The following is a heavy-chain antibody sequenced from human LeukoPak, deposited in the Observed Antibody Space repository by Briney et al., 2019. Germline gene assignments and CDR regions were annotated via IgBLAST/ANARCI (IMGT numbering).Heavy chain of an antibody. Sequence: SETLSLTCTVSGGSISSYYWSWIRQPPGKGLEWIGYIYYSGSTNYNPSLKSRVTISVDTSKNQFSLKLSSVTAADTAVYFCARIAKTCSGGSCYWLFDYWGQGTLVTVSS. D-gene: IGHD2-15*01. V-gene: IGHV4-59*08. CDR2: IYYSGST. CDR3: ARIAKTCSGGSCYWLFDY. CDR1: GGSISSYY. J-gene: IGHJ4*02.